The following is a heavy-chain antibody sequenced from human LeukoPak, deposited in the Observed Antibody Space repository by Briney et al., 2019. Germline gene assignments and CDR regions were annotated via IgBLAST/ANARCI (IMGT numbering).Heavy chain of an antibody. Sequence: SETLSLTCTVSGGSISSSSYYWGWIRQPPGKGLVWIGSIYYSGSTYYNPSLKSRVTISVDTSKNQFSLKLSSVTAADTAVYYCARETRDSSGYYYYYYYYMDVWGKGTTVTVSS. D-gene: IGHD3-22*01. CDR3: ARETRDSSGYYYYYYYYMDV. J-gene: IGHJ6*03. V-gene: IGHV4-39*07. CDR2: IYYSGST. CDR1: GGSISSSSYY.